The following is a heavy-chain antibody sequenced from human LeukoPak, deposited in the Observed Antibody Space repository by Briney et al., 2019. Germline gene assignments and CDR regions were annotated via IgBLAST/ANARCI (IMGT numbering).Heavy chain of an antibody. D-gene: IGHD6-13*01. CDR2: IYPGDSAT. CDR3: ARRYSDSWYVFDY. J-gene: IGHJ4*02. Sequence: PGESLRISCEGSGYSFTSYWIGWVRQMPGKGLEWMGIIYPGDSATRNNPSFQGQVTISADKSISAVYLQWSSLKASDTAMYYCARRYSDSWYVFDYWGQGTLVIVSS. V-gene: IGHV5-51*01. CDR1: GYSFTSYW.